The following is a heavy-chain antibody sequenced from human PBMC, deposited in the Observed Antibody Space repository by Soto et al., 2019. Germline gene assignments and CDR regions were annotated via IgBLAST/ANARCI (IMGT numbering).Heavy chain of an antibody. CDR1: GDSISTVDYF. CDR3: ARGRYCLTGRCFPNWFDS. CDR2: IYKSTTT. Sequence: SETLSLTCSVSGDSISTVDYFWAWIRQPPGQALEYIGYIYKSTTTYYNPSFESRVAISLDTSKSQFSLNVTSVTAADTAVYFCARGRYCLTGRCFPNWFDSWGQGTLVTVSS. J-gene: IGHJ5*01. D-gene: IGHD2-15*01. V-gene: IGHV4-30-4*01.